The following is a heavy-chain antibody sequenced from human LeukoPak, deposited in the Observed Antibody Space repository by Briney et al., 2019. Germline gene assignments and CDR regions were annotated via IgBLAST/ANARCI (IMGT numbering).Heavy chain of an antibody. D-gene: IGHD3-10*01. Sequence: GSLRLSCAASGFTFSSYWMSWVRQPPGKGLEWVANIKQDGSEKYYVDSVKGRFTISRDNAKNSLYLQVNSLRAEDTAVYYCARDRGGFGYYYGSGSYYNGDAFDIWGQGTMVTVSS. CDR2: IKQDGSEK. CDR3: ARDRGGFGYYYGSGSYYNGDAFDI. CDR1: GFTFSSYW. J-gene: IGHJ3*02. V-gene: IGHV3-7*01.